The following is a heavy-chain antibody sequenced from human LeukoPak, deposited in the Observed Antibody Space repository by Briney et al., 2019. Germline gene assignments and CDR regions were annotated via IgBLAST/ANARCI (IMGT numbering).Heavy chain of an antibody. V-gene: IGHV4-59*01. CDR1: GVSISTYY. CDR2: IYYSGST. D-gene: IGHD6-19*01. CDR3: ARSPYSSGWYTY. J-gene: IGHJ4*02. Sequence: SETLSLTCTVTGVSISTYYWSWIWQPPGKGLEWIGHIYYSGSTNYNPSLKSRVTMSLDTSKNQFSLKLNSVTAADTAVYYCARSPYSSGWYTYWGQGTLVTVSS.